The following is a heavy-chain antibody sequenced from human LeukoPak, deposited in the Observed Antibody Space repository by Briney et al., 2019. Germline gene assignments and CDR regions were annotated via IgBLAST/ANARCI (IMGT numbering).Heavy chain of an antibody. CDR2: ISGSGGST. CDR3: AKDPLSYYDSRGYRYFDY. D-gene: IGHD3-22*01. Sequence: VGSLRLSCAASGFTFNNYAMNWVRQAPGKGVEWVSGISGSGGSTYYADSVKGRFTISRDNSKNTLYLQMNRLRAEDTAVYFCAKDPLSYYDSRGYRYFDYWGQGTLVTVSS. V-gene: IGHV3-23*01. J-gene: IGHJ4*02. CDR1: GFTFNNYA.